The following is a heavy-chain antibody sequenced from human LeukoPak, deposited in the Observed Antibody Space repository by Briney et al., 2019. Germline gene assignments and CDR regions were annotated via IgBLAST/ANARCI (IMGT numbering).Heavy chain of an antibody. V-gene: IGHV3-7*01. J-gene: IGHJ4*02. CDR3: VRDLGHSRHYFEY. D-gene: IGHD7-27*01. CDR2: ISQDGSET. CDR1: GFTFNSFF. Sequence: PGGSLRLSCAASGFTFNSFFLNWVRLTPGRGLGWVACISQDGSETFYMDSVRGRFTISRDNTKNPLYLQMDSLRAEDTAVYFCVRDLGHSRHYFEYWGQGALVTVSS.